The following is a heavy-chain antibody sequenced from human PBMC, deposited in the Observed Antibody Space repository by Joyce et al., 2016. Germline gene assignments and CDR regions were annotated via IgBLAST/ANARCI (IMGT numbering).Heavy chain of an antibody. CDR3: ASYDSSGYYSYYYYMDV. Sequence: QVQLVQSGAEVKKPGSSVKVSCKASGGTFSSYAISWVRQAPGQGLEWMGGIIPIFGTANYARKFQGRVTITADESTSTAYMELSSLRSEDTAVYYCASYDSSGYYSYYYYMDVWGNGTTVTVSS. J-gene: IGHJ6*03. D-gene: IGHD3-22*01. CDR2: IIPIFGTA. CDR1: GGTFSSYA. V-gene: IGHV1-69*01.